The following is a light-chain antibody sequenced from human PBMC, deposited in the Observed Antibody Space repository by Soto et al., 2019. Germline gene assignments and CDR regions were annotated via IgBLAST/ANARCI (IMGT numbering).Light chain of an antibody. V-gene: IGLV2-14*01. J-gene: IGLJ1*01. Sequence: QSVLTQPASVSGSPGQSITISCTGTSSDVGGYNYVSWYQQHPGKAPKLMIYEVSNRPSGVSNRFSGSKSGNTASLTISGLQAEDEADYYCSSYTSSSFYVSGNGTKVTVL. CDR2: EVS. CDR3: SSYTSSSFYV. CDR1: SSDVGGYNY.